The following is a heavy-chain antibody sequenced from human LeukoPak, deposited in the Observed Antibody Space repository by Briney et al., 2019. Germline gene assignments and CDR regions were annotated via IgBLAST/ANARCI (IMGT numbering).Heavy chain of an antibody. CDR2: ISGSGSST. CDR3: AKSCNSGNCYYNY. J-gene: IGHJ4*02. Sequence: GGSLRLSCAASGFTFSNCAMSWVRQAPEKGLEWVSGISGSGSSTYYADSVKGRFTISRDNSENTLSLQMNSLRADDTAIYYCAKSCNSGNCYYNYWGQGTLVTVSS. CDR1: GFTFSNCA. D-gene: IGHD2/OR15-2a*01. V-gene: IGHV3-23*01.